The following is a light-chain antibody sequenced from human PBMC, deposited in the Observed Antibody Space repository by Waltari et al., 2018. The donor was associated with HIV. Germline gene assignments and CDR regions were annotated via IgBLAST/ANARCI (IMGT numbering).Light chain of an antibody. CDR3: QQYNIYGT. CDR1: QSIGTG. Sequence: DIQMTQSPPTLSASVGDRVTITCRASQSIGTGLAWYQQKPGKAPKLLIYRASSLDSGVPSRFSGSGSGAEFTLTISSLQPDDFATYYCQQYNIYGTFGQGTKVEIK. V-gene: IGKV1-5*03. CDR2: RAS. J-gene: IGKJ1*01.